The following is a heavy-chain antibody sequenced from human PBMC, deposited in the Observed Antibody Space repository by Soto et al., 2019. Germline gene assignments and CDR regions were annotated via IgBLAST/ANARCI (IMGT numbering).Heavy chain of an antibody. Sequence: PSETLSLTCTVSGGSINSGGFYWSWIRQHPGKGLEWIGYIYYSGSTYYNPSLKSRVTISVDTSKNQFSLKLRSVTAADTAVYYCARSDGRYWGQGTLVTVSS. CDR2: IYYSGST. CDR3: ARSDGRY. J-gene: IGHJ4*02. CDR1: GGSINSGGFY. V-gene: IGHV4-31*03.